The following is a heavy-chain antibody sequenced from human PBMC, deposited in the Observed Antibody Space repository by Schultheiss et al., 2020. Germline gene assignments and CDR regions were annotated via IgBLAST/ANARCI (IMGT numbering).Heavy chain of an antibody. Sequence: SQTLSLTCTVSGGSISSGSYYWSWIRQPAGKGLEWIGRIYTSGSTNYNPSLKSRVTISVDTSKNQFSLKLSSVTAADTAVYYCARVGASYYYGSGSYYYYYGMDVWGQGTTVTVSS. D-gene: IGHD3-10*01. J-gene: IGHJ6*02. V-gene: IGHV4-61*02. CDR1: GGSISSGSYY. CDR3: ARVGASYYYGSGSYYYYYGMDV. CDR2: IYTSGST.